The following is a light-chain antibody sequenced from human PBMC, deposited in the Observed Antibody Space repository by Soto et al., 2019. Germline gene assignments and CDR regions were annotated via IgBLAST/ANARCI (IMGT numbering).Light chain of an antibody. J-gene: IGKJ2*02. CDR1: QSVGSN. CDR2: GAS. Sequence: EIVMTQSPATLSASPGERATLSCRASQSVGSNLAWYQQKPGQSPSLLIYGASTRATGIPARFSGSGSGTEFTLTISSLQSEDFAVYYCHQYNDWPPGTFGQGTKLEIK. V-gene: IGKV3-15*01. CDR3: HQYNDWPPGT.